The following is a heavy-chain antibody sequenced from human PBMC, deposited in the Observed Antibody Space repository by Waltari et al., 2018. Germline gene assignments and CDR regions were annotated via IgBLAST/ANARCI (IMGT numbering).Heavy chain of an antibody. CDR1: GGPLSSYY. D-gene: IGHD4-17*01. J-gene: IGHJ6*02. V-gene: IGHV4-59*01. CDR2: IYYSGST. Sequence: QVQLQESGPGLVKPSAPLSLTCTVSGGPLSSYYGSWLRQPPGKGLEWIGYIYYSGSTNYNPSLKSRVTISVDTSKNQFSLKLSSVTAADTAVYYCARYGDYYYGMDVWGQGTTVTVSS. CDR3: ARYGDYYYGMDV.